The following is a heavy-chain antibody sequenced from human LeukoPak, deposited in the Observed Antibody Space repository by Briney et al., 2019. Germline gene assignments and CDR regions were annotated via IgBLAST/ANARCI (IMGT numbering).Heavy chain of an antibody. V-gene: IGHV1-2*04. CDR1: GYTFTGYY. J-gene: IGHJ6*02. CDR3: ATSYSSSPTSYYYGMDV. Sequence: ASVKVSCKASGYTFTGYYMHWVRQAPGQGLEWMGWINPNSGGTNYAQKFQGWVTMTRDTSISTAYMELSRLRSDDTAVYYCATSYSSSPTSYYYGMDVWGQGTTVIVSS. D-gene: IGHD6-6*01. CDR2: INPNSGGT.